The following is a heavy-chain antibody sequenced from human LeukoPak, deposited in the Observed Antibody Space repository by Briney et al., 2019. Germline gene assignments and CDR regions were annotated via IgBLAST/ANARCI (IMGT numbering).Heavy chain of an antibody. CDR1: GYTFTEYY. D-gene: IGHD6-13*01. CDR2: ISAYNGNT. V-gene: IGHV1-18*04. CDR3: ARVTAAADYYYYYMDV. J-gene: IGHJ6*03. Sequence: ASVKVSCKTSGYTFTEYYIHWVRQAPGQGLEWMGWISAYNGNTNYAQKLQGRVTMTTDTSTSTAYMELRSLRSDDTAVYYCARVTAAADYYYYYMDVWGKGTTVTISS.